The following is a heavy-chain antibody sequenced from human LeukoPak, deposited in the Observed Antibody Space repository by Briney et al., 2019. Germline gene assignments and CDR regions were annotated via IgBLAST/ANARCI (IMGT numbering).Heavy chain of an antibody. CDR1: GYTFTSYG. V-gene: IGHV1-18*01. CDR2: ISAYNGNT. J-gene: IGHJ5*02. D-gene: IGHD3-3*01. CDR3: VRDLISDYYYDFWGGQP. Sequence: ASVKVSCKASGYTFTSYGISWVRQAPGQGLEWMGWISAYNGNTNYAQKFQGRVTMTRDTSTSTVYMELSSLTSEDTAVYYCVRDLISDYYYDFWGGQPWGQGTLVTVSS.